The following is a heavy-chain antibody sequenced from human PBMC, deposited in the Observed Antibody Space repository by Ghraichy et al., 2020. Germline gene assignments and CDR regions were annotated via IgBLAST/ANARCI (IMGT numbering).Heavy chain of an antibody. CDR3: ARGGIVGASGYHYYGMDV. D-gene: IGHD1-26*01. V-gene: IGHV3-74*01. J-gene: IGHJ6*02. CDR1: GFIFSSYW. Sequence: LNISCAASGFIFSSYWMHWVRQAAGKGLVWVARTNSDGRRTIYADSVKGRFTISRDNAKNTLYLQMNSLRAEDTAVYYCARGGIVGASGYHYYGMDVWGQGPTFTVSS. CDR2: TNSDGRRT.